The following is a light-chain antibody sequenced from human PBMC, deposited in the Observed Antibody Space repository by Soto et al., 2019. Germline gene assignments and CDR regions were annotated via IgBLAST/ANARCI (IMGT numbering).Light chain of an antibody. CDR1: QSISRT. V-gene: IGKV3D-15*01. J-gene: IGKJ4*01. CDR3: QQYNNWPLP. CDR2: DAS. Sequence: EIVLTQSPATLSVSPGERATLSCRASQSISRTLAWYQQRPGQPPRLLIYDASIRATDFPARFSGSGSGTECTLTISSLQSEDFAVYYVQQYNNWPLPFGGGTTVDIK.